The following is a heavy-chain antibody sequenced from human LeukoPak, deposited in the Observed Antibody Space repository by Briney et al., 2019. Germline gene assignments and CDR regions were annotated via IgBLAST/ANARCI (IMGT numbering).Heavy chain of an antibody. CDR1: GFTFSSYG. Sequence: PGGSLRLSCAASGFTFSSYGMHWVRQAPGKGLEWVAVISYDGSNKYYADSAKGRFTISRDNSKNTLYLQMNSLRAEDTAVYYCARVPWELLRGNYFDYWGQGTLVTVSS. CDR3: ARVPWELLRGNYFDY. V-gene: IGHV3-30*03. CDR2: ISYDGSNK. D-gene: IGHD1-26*01. J-gene: IGHJ4*02.